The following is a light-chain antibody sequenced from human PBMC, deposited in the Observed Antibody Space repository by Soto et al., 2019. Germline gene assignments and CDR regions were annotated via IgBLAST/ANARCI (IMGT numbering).Light chain of an antibody. CDR1: SSDVGGYNY. V-gene: IGLV2-14*03. CDR2: DVI. J-gene: IGLJ2*01. CDR3: SSYTSSSTYVV. Sequence: QSALTQPASVSGSPRQSITISCTGTSSDVGGYNYVSWYQQHPGKAPKLMIYDVINRPSGVSNRFSGSKSGNSASLTISGLQAEDEADYYCSSYTSSSTYVVFGGGIKLTVL.